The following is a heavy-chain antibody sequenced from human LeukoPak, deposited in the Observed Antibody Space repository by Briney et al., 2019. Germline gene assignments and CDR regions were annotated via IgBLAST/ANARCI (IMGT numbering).Heavy chain of an antibody. CDR3: AKLRSVAGTVWYFDY. CDR1: GFTFSSYA. Sequence: GGSLRLSCAASGFTFSSYAMSWVRQAPGKGLEWVSAISGSGGSTYYADSVKGRFTNSRDNSKNTLYLQMNSLRAEDTAVYYCAKLRSVAGTVWYFDYWGQGTLVTVSS. V-gene: IGHV3-23*01. CDR2: ISGSGGST. D-gene: IGHD6-19*01. J-gene: IGHJ4*02.